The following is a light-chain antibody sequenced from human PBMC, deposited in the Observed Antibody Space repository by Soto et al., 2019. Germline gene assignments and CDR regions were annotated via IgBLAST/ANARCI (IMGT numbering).Light chain of an antibody. CDR1: QGISDF. CDR2: AAS. CDR3: QKYNSAPSLT. J-gene: IGKJ4*01. Sequence: DTQMTQSPSSLSASVGDRVTITCRASQGISDFLAWYQQKPGKVPKLLIYAASTLQSGVPSRFSGSGSGTDFTLPISSLQPADVATYYCQKYNSAPSLTFGGGTKVEIK. V-gene: IGKV1-27*01.